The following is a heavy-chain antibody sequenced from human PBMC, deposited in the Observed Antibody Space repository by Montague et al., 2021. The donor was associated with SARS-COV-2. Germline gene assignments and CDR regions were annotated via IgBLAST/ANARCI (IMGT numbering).Heavy chain of an antibody. V-gene: IGHV5-10-1*01. D-gene: IGHD2-21*02. J-gene: IGHJ4*02. Sequence: QSGSEVKKSGESLRISCRGSGYDFTRYWISWVRQMPGKGLEWTGXINPADSQTNYSSSFHGQVTISVDKSITTAYLQWSSLKPSDTAIYYCARSQHCGSDCYFAYWGQGSLVTVSS. CDR1: GYDFTRYW. CDR3: ARSQHCGSDCYFAY. CDR2: INPADSQT.